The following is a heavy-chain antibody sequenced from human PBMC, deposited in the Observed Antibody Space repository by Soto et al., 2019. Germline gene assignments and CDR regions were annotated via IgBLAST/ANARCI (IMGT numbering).Heavy chain of an antibody. Sequence: ASVKVSCKASGYAFTSYDINWVRQATGQGLEWMGWMNPNSGNTGYAQKFQGRVTMTRNTSISTAYMELSSLRSEDTAVYYCARGRICSGGSCYYYYYGMDVWGQGTTVTVSS. V-gene: IGHV1-8*01. D-gene: IGHD2-15*01. J-gene: IGHJ6*02. CDR2: MNPNSGNT. CDR1: GYAFTSYD. CDR3: ARGRICSGGSCYYYYYGMDV.